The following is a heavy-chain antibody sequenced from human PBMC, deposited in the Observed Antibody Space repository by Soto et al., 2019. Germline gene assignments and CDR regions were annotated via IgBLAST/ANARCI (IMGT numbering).Heavy chain of an antibody. Sequence: PGGSLRISCAASGFSFSISPMHWVRQAPGKGPEWVALISYDGTNKFYADSVKGRFTISRDNSKSTLYLHVDSLRPEDAAVYYSARDPKTTGGQHWAFNYFDSWGQGTLVTVSS. CDR3: ARDPKTTGGQHWAFNYFDS. D-gene: IGHD2-8*02. V-gene: IGHV3-30-3*01. CDR1: GFSFSISP. J-gene: IGHJ4*02. CDR2: ISYDGTNK.